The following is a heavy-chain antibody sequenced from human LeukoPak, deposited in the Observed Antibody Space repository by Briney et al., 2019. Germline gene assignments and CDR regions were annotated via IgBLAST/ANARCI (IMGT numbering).Heavy chain of an antibody. V-gene: IGHV4-30-4*01. CDR2: ISYSGST. Sequence: SETLSLTCSVSGGSISSGDYYWSWIRQPPGKGLEWIGYISYSGSTYYNPSLKSRVTISVDTSKNQLSLKVSSVTAADTAVYYCARVGRGVTDYWGQGTLVTVSS. D-gene: IGHD3-10*01. CDR1: GGSISSGDYY. CDR3: ARVGRGVTDY. J-gene: IGHJ4*02.